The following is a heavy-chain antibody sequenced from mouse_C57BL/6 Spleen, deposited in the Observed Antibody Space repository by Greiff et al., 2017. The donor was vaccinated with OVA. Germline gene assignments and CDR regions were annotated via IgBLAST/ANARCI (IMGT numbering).Heavy chain of an antibody. CDR1: GFTFSSYA. J-gene: IGHJ3*01. CDR2: ISSGGDYI. V-gene: IGHV5-9-1*02. D-gene: IGHD1-1*01. Sequence: EVQRVESGEGLVKPGGSLKLSCAASGFTFSSYAMSWVRQTPEKRLEWVAYISSGGDYIYYADTVKGRFTISRDNARNTLYLQMSSLKSEDTAMYYCTRDGYYYGKGPFAYWGQGTLVTVSA. CDR3: TRDGYYYGKGPFAY.